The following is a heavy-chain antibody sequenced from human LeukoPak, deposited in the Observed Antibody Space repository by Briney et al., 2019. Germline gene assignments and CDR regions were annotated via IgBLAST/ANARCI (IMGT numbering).Heavy chain of an antibody. V-gene: IGHV3-11*01. J-gene: IGHJ3*01. D-gene: IGHD4/OR15-4a*01. CDR2: ISSSDYRT. Sequence: PGGSLRLSCAASGFTFSDYYTTWIRQAPGKGLEWVSYISSSDYRTNYADSVKGRFTISRDNAKNSLYLQMNGLRAEDTAVYYCAGVRAGANRAFDVWGQGTVVAVSS. CDR1: GFTFSDYY. CDR3: AGVRAGANRAFDV.